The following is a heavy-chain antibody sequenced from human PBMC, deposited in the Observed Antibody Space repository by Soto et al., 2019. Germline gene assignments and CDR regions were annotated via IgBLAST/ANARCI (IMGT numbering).Heavy chain of an antibody. J-gene: IGHJ6*02. CDR1: GGSFSGYY. Sequence: LSESLSLTCAVYGGSFSGYYWSWIRQPPGKGLEWIGEINHSGSTNYNPSLKSRVTISVDTSKNQFSLKLSSVTAADTAVYYCARGXTMVRGVIIRYYYGMDVWGQGTTVTVSS. D-gene: IGHD3-10*01. V-gene: IGHV4-34*01. CDR2: INHSGST. CDR3: ARGXTMVRGVIIRYYYGMDV.